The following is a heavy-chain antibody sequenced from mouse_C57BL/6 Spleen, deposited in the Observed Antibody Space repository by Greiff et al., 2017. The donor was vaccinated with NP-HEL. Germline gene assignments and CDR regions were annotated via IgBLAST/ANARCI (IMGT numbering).Heavy chain of an antibody. CDR3: TRDRGGNYEAMDY. Sequence: EVQGVESGEGLVKPGGSLKLSCAASGFTFSSYAMSWVRQTPEKRLEWVAYISSGGDYIYYADTVKGRFTISRYNARNTLYLQMSSLKSEDTAMYYCTRDRGGNYEAMDYWGQGTSVTVSS. CDR2: ISSGGDYI. V-gene: IGHV5-9-1*02. CDR1: GFTFSSYA. D-gene: IGHD2-1*01. J-gene: IGHJ4*01.